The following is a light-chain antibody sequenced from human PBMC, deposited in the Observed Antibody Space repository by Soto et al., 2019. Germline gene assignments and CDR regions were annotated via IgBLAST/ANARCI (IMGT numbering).Light chain of an antibody. Sequence: EIVMTQSPYTLSVSPGERATISCMDSQTVSSNLAWYQQKPGQAPRLLIYDASTRATGIPVRFRGSGSGTEFTLTISSLQSEDSAVYYCHKYNNWLALTFGGGTKVDIK. CDR1: QTVSSN. CDR2: DAS. CDR3: HKYNNWLALT. V-gene: IGKV3-15*01. J-gene: IGKJ4*01.